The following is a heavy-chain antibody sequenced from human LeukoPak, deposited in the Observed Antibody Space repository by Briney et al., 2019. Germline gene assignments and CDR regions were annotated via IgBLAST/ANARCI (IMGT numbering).Heavy chain of an antibody. D-gene: IGHD4-17*01. CDR1: GGSISSGGYS. Sequence: PSETLSLTCAVSGGSISSGGYSWSWIRQPLGKGLEWIGYIYHSGSTYYNPSLKSRVTISVDRSKNQFSLKLSSVTAADTAVYYCAREAWDYGDFTRGIDVWGQGTTVTVSS. J-gene: IGHJ6*02. CDR3: AREAWDYGDFTRGIDV. V-gene: IGHV4-30-2*01. CDR2: IYHSGST.